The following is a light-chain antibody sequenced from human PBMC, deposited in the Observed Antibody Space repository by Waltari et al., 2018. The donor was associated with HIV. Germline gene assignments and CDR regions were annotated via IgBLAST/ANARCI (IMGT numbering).Light chain of an antibody. CDR2: WAS. V-gene: IGKV4-1*01. Sequence: DIVMTQSPDSLAVSLGERATINCKSSQSLLYSSKNKNYLAWYQQKPGQPPKLLIYWASTRESGVPERFSGSGSGTDFTLTISSLQAEDVAVYYCQQYYTIPLTFGGGTKVEIK. CDR1: QSLLYSSKNKNY. CDR3: QQYYTIPLT. J-gene: IGKJ4*01.